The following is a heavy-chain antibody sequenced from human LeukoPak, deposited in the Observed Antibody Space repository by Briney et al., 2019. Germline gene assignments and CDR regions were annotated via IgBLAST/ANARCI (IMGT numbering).Heavy chain of an antibody. J-gene: IGHJ6*02. Sequence: GGSLRLSCAASGFTFSSYAMSWVRQAPGKGLEWVSAISGSGGSTYYADSVKGRFTISRDNSKNTLYLQMNSLRAEDTAVYYCAKDLLEWPDYYGMDVWGQGTTVTVSS. V-gene: IGHV3-23*01. CDR1: GFTFSSYA. CDR2: ISGSGGST. CDR3: AKDLLEWPDYYGMDV. D-gene: IGHD3-3*01.